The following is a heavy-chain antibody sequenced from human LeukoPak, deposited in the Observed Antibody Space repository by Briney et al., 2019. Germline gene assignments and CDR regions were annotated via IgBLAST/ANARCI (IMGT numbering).Heavy chain of an antibody. Sequence: SETLSLTCTVSGGSISNYYWNWIRQPPGKGLEWIGFIYFNGNTNYNPSLKSRVTMSVDTSKNQFSPKLSSVTAADTAVYYCARGEEMATSHFDYWGQGILVTVSS. CDR1: GGSISNYY. D-gene: IGHD5-24*01. CDR2: IYFNGNT. V-gene: IGHV4-59*01. J-gene: IGHJ4*02. CDR3: ARGEEMATSHFDY.